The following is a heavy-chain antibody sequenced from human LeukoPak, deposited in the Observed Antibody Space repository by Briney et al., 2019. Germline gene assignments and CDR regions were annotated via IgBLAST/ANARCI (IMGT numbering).Heavy chain of an antibody. J-gene: IGHJ4*02. Sequence: PGGSLRLSCAASGFTFSDYYMSWIRQAPGKGLEWVSYISSSSSYTNYADSVKGRFTISRDNAKNSLYLQMNSLRAEDTAVYYCARGRVLRYFDWCDYWGQGTLVTVSS. V-gene: IGHV3-11*06. CDR3: ARGRVLRYFDWCDY. D-gene: IGHD3-9*01. CDR2: ISSSSSYT. CDR1: GFTFSDYY.